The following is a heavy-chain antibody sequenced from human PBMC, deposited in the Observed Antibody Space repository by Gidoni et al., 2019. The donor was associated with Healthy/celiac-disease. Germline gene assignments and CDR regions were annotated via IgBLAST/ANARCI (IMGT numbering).Heavy chain of an antibody. Sequence: QVQLQQWGAGLLKPSETLSLTCAVYGGSFSGYYWSWIRQPPGKGLEWIGEINHSGSTNYNPSLKSRVTIAGDTSKNQFSLKLSSVTAADTAVYYCARVKGSGRGGYFDYWGQGTLVTVSS. D-gene: IGHD6-19*01. V-gene: IGHV4-34*01. J-gene: IGHJ4*02. CDR1: GGSFSGYY. CDR2: INHSGST. CDR3: ARVKGSGRGGYFDY.